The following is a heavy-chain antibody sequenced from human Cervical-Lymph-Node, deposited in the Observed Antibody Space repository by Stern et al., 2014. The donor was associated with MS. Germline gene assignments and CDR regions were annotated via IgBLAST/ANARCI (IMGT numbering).Heavy chain of an antibody. CDR3: ARVDDCSGGTCFSTSWFDP. J-gene: IGHJ5*02. Sequence: QVQLQESGPGLVKPSETLSLPCTVSGGSFNNYYWSWIRQPPGKGLEWIGYIYQDGSTKYNPSLKSRVTISLHTSKKQFSLRLTSVTAADTAVYYCARVDDCSGGTCFSTSWFDPWGQGTLVTVSS. CDR1: GGSFNNYY. D-gene: IGHD2-15*01. CDR2: IYQDGST. V-gene: IGHV4-59*01.